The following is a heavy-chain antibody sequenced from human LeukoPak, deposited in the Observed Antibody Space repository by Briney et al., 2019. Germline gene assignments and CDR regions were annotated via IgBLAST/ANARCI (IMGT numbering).Heavy chain of an antibody. Sequence: ASVKVSCKTSGYTFTGNYMHWVRQPPGQGLEWMGWINPKSGDTKYAQKFQGRVTVTRDTSSSTSYLELSRLRSDDTAIYYCARSQHNTFDPWGRGTLVTVSS. J-gene: IGHJ5*02. CDR2: INPKSGDT. V-gene: IGHV1-2*02. CDR1: GYTFTGNY. D-gene: IGHD1-1*01. CDR3: ARSQHNTFDP.